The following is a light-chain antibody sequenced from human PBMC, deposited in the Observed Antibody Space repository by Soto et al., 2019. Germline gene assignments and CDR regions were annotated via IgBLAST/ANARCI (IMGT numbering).Light chain of an antibody. CDR1: QTISSW. CDR2: KAS. J-gene: IGKJ1*01. V-gene: IGKV1-5*03. Sequence: SQMAHVSCRPSPSVGHRLTMTWRASQTISSWLAWYQQKPGKAPKLLIYKASTLKSGVPSRFSGSGSGTEFTLTISSLQPDDFATYYCQHYNSYSEAFGQGTKVDIK. CDR3: QHYNSYSEA.